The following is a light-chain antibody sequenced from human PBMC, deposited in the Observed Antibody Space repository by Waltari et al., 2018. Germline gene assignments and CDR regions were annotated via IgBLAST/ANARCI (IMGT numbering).Light chain of an antibody. CDR3: SSYTSSSSVV. Sequence: QSALTLPASVSGSPGQSITISCTGTSSDVGGYNYVSWYQQHPGKAPKLLFHDVSYRPSGVPNRVSGSKSGNTASLTISGLQAEDEADYYCSSYTSSSSVVFGGGTKLTVL. CDR1: SSDVGGYNY. J-gene: IGLJ2*01. CDR2: DVS. V-gene: IGLV2-14*01.